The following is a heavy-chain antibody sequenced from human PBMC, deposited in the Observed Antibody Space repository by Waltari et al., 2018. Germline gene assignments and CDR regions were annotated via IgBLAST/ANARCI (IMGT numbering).Heavy chain of an antibody. D-gene: IGHD2-2*03. J-gene: IGHJ4*02. CDR3: LGSWE. V-gene: IGHV3-7*01. CDR1: GFTFSNYW. Sequence: EVQLVESGGGLVQPGGSLRLSCAAHGFTFSNYWSNWVRQVPGKGLEWVANIKGDGSEKNYVDSVKGRFTISRDNVRNSLYLQMNSLRGEDTAVYYCLGSWEWGQGTLVTVSS. CDR2: IKGDGSEK.